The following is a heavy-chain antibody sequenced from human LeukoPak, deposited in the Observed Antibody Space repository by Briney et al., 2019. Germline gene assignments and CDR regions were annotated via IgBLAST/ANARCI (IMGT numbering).Heavy chain of an antibody. CDR3: ARALYYYDSSGYYYTGARYNWFDP. Sequence: SETLSLTCPVYGGSFSGYYWSWIRQPPGKGLEWVGEINHRGSTNYNPSLKSRVTISVDTSKNQFSLKLSAVTAADTAVYYCARALYYYDSSGYYYTGARYNWFDPWGQGTLVTVSS. V-gene: IGHV4-34*01. J-gene: IGHJ5*02. CDR2: INHRGST. D-gene: IGHD3-22*01. CDR1: GGSFSGYY.